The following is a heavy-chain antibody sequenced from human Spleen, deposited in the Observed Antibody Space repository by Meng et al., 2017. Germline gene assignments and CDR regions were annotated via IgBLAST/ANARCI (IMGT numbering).Heavy chain of an antibody. CDR3: ARDEDISAAGKLFGDY. D-gene: IGHD6-13*01. CDR1: GYTFPDYW. J-gene: IGHJ4*02. Sequence: GHRVQSGVEVKRPGASVKVSCKASGYTFPDYWLHWVRRAPGQGLEWMGRINPKSGDTHYAQRFQGRVTMTGDTSISTAYMELSGLRSDDTAMYYCARDEDISAAGKLFGDYWGQGTLVTVSS. CDR2: INPKSGDT. V-gene: IGHV1-2*06.